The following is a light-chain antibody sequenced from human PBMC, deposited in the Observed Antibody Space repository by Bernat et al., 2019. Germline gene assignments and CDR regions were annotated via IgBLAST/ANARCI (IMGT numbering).Light chain of an antibody. CDR3: SSYSTSRTLV. V-gene: IGLV2-14*03. CDR2: DVS. CDR1: SSDIGNYNY. J-gene: IGLJ3*02. Sequence: QSALTQPASVSGSPGQSITISCTGTSSDIGNYNYVSWYQQHPGKAPKLMTYDVSNRPSGVSNRFSGSKSGNTASLTISGLQAEDEADYYCSSYSTSRTLVFGGGTKLTVL.